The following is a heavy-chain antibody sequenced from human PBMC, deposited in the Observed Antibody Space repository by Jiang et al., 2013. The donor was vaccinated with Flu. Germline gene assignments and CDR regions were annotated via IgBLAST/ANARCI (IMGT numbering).Heavy chain of an antibody. J-gene: IGHJ4*02. Sequence: PGLVKPSETLSLICTVSGVPSGNSDYSWDWIRQPPGKGLEWIGSIPFSGNIYYNPSLRSRVTIAVDSSRNLFSLRVKSVTAADTALYFCVRGALGPRPAYWGQGTLVTVSS. V-gene: IGHV4-39*07. CDR1: GVPSGNSDYS. CDR2: IPFSGNI. CDR3: VRGALGPRPAY. D-gene: IGHD7-27*01.